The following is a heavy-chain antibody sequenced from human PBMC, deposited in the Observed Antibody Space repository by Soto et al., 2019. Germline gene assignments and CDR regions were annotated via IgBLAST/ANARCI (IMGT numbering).Heavy chain of an antibody. Sequence: QAQLVQSGAAVNKPGASVKISCKASGYTFTTYALHWLRQAPGQQGQRLEWLGRITAGSGKTTYSQKFQDRDTITRDAFATPAYMELSRLTSEDTAVYYCARGLVDYSNLDLWGQGTLVTVSS. D-gene: IGHD6-13*01. V-gene: IGHV1-3*01. J-gene: IGHJ5*02. CDR1: GYTFTTYA. CDR3: ARGLVDYSNLDL. CDR2: ITAGSGKT.